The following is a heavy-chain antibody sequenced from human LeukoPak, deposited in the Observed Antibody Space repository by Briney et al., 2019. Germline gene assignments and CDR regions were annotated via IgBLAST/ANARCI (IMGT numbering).Heavy chain of an antibody. J-gene: IGHJ4*02. CDR2: TSGSGDST. V-gene: IGHV3-23*01. CDR1: AITFRSYA. CDR3: AKGDAEWGERYFDY. D-gene: IGHD3-3*01. Sequence: GGSLRLSCAASAITFRSYAMSWVRQAPGKGLEWVSATSGSGDSTSYADSVKGRFTISRDNSKNTLYLQMNSLRAEDTAVYYCAKGDAEWGERYFDYWGQGIVVTVSS.